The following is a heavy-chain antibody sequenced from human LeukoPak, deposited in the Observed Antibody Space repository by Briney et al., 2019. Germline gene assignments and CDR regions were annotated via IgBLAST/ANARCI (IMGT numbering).Heavy chain of an antibody. J-gene: IGHJ4*02. Sequence: GGSLKLSCAASGFTFRSHWMSWVRKAPGEGLELVANINQDGSEKYYVESVKCRFTISRDNAKNSLFLQMNSLRAEDTATYYCARDHVVDGLVFDYWGQGTLVTVSS. CDR3: ARDHVVDGLVFDY. D-gene: IGHD2-15*01. CDR2: INQDGSEK. CDR1: GFTFRSHW. V-gene: IGHV3-7*01.